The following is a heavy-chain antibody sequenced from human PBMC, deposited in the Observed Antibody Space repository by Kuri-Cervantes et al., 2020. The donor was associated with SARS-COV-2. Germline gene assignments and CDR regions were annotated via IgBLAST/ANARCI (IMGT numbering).Heavy chain of an antibody. D-gene: IGHD3-10*01. Sequence: GESLKISCAASGFTFSDYYMSWIRQAPGKGLEWVSYISSSGSTIYYADSVKGRFTISRDNAENSLYLQMNSLRAEDTAVYYCARDRPSNYYGSGSSLDAFDIWGQGTMVTVSS. CDR3: ARDRPSNYYGSGSSLDAFDI. CDR2: ISSSGSTI. V-gene: IGHV3-11*04. CDR1: GFTFSDYY. J-gene: IGHJ3*02.